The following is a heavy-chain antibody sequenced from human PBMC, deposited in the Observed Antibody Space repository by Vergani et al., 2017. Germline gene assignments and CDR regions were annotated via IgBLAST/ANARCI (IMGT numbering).Heavy chain of an antibody. D-gene: IGHD1-1*01. Sequence: EVQLVQSGAEVKKAGESLKISCEGAGYIFPSYWIGCVRQKPGKGLEWMGIIYPGDSDVRYNPSFQGQVTISADKSINTAYLEWSSLKVSDTAMYFCARHSTGETGRGFDPWGQGTQVTVSS. J-gene: IGHJ5*02. CDR2: IYPGDSDV. CDR1: GYIFPSYW. CDR3: ARHSTGETGRGFDP. V-gene: IGHV5-51*01.